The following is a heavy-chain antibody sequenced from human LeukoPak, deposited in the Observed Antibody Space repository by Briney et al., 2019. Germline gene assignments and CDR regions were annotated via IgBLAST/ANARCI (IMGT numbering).Heavy chain of an antibody. Sequence: GGSLKLSCAASGFTFSGSAMHWVRQASGKGLEWVGRIRSKANSYATAHAASVKGRFTISRDDSKNTAYLQMNSLKTEDTAVYYGGNSYWGQGTLVTVSS. CDR2: IRSKANSYAT. D-gene: IGHD4-23*01. CDR1: GFTFSGSA. J-gene: IGHJ4*02. V-gene: IGHV3-73*01. CDR3: GNSY.